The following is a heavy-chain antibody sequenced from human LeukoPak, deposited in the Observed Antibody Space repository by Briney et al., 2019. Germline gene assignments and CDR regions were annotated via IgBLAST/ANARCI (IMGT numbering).Heavy chain of an antibody. CDR2: ISYDGSNK. J-gene: IGHJ4*02. CDR3: ARDGFDY. CDR1: GFTFSSYA. V-gene: IGHV3-30*04. Sequence: GGSLRLSCAASGFTFSSYAMHRVRQAPGKGLEWVAVISYDGSNKYYADSVKGRFTISRDNSKNTLYLQMNSLRAEDTAVYYCARDGFDYWGQGTLVTVSS.